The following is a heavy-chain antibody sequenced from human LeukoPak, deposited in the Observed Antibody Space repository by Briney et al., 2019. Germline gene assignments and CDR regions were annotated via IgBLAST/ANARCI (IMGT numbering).Heavy chain of an antibody. D-gene: IGHD5-18*01. Sequence: NPSETLSLTCTVSGYSISSGYYWGWIRQPPGKGLQWIASIDQRGSTYYNPSLKSRVTISVDTSKNQFSLRLTSVTAADTAVYYCARGGFYNYGKPFDSWGQGTLVTVSS. V-gene: IGHV4-38-2*02. CDR2: IDQRGST. CDR3: ARGGFYNYGKPFDS. J-gene: IGHJ4*02. CDR1: GYSISSGYY.